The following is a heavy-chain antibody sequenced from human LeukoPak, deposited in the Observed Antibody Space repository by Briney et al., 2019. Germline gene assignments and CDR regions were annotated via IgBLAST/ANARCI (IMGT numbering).Heavy chain of an antibody. V-gene: IGHV3-21*01. CDR3: ARDGDLDFWSGYYPHWFDP. J-gene: IGHJ5*02. CDR1: GFTFSSYS. CDR2: ISSSSSYI. D-gene: IGHD3-3*01. Sequence: GGSLRLSCAASGFTFSSYSMNWVRQAPGKGLEWVSSISSSSSYIYYADSVKGRFTISRDNAKNSLYLQMNSLRAEDTAVYYCARDGDLDFWSGYYPHWFDPWGQGTLVTVS.